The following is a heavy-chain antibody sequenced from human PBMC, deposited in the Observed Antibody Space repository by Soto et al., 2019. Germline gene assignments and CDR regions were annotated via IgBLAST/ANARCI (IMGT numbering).Heavy chain of an antibody. V-gene: IGHV1-18*01. Sequence: QVQLVQSGAEVKKPGASVKVSCKASGYTFTSYGISWVRQAPGQGLEWMGWISANNGNTTYAQNLQGRVTMTTDTSTSTAYMELRSLRSDDPAVYYCARDYGDYFLFTLHYWGQGTVVTVSS. CDR2: ISANNGNT. CDR1: GYTFTSYG. CDR3: ARDYGDYFLFTLHY. D-gene: IGHD4-17*01. J-gene: IGHJ4*02.